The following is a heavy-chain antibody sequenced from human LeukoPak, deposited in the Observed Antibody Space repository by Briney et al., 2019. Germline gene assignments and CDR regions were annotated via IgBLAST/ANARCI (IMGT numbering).Heavy chain of an antibody. D-gene: IGHD3-9*01. CDR3: AKDPLLRYFDLNWFVP. Sequence: GGSLRLSCAASGFTFSSYAMSWVRQAPGKGLEWVSAISGSGGSTYYADSVKGRFTISRDNSKNTLYLQMNSLRAEDTAVYYCAKDPLLRYFDLNWFVPWGQGTLVTVSS. CDR2: ISGSGGST. V-gene: IGHV3-23*01. CDR1: GFTFSSYA. J-gene: IGHJ5*02.